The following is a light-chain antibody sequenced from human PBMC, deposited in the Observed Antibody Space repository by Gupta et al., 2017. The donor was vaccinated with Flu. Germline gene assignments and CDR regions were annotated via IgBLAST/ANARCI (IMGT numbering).Light chain of an antibody. J-gene: IGKJ3*01. CDR3: QQYSAIPFT. V-gene: IGKV4-1*01. Sequence: IEMTKSPDYLAVSLGDRATISCKSSQIALYSFNNKYNLAWYQQRPGQPPSLLIYWASTRHSGVPDRFSGSGSGTDFTLAISSLQAEDLAVYYCQQYSAIPFTFGPGTKVDLK. CDR2: WAS. CDR1: QIALYSFNNKYN.